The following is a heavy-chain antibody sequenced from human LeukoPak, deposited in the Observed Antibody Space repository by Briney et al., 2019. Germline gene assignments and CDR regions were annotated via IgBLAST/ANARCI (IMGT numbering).Heavy chain of an antibody. Sequence: GASVKVSCKASGYTFTSYGISWVRQAPGQGLEWMGWISAYNGNTNYAQKLQGRVTMTTDTSTSTAYMELRSLRSDDTAVYYCARDSLQYYDSSGYYYYVPNDAFDIWGQGTMVTVSS. CDR3: ARDSLQYYDSSGYYYYVPNDAFDI. CDR1: GYTFTSYG. J-gene: IGHJ3*02. V-gene: IGHV1-18*01. D-gene: IGHD3-22*01. CDR2: ISAYNGNT.